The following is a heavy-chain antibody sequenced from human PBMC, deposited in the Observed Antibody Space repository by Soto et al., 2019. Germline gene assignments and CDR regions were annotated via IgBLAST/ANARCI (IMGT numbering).Heavy chain of an antibody. CDR2: FDPEDGET. V-gene: IGHV1-24*01. CDR1: GYTLTELS. J-gene: IGHJ4*02. D-gene: IGHD5-12*01. Sequence: ASVKVSCKVSGYTLTELSMHWVRQAPGKGLEWMGGFDPEDGETIYAQKFQGRVTMTEDTSTDTAYMELSSLRSEDTAVYYCASQYSGYDPIDYWGQGTLVTVSS. CDR3: ASQYSGYDPIDY.